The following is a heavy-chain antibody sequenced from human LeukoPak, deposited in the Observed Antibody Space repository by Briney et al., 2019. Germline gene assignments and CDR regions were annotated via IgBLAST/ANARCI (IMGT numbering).Heavy chain of an antibody. Sequence: SETLSLTCTVSGGSISSYYWSWIRQPAGKGLEWIGRIYTSGSTNYNPSLKSRVTMSVDTSKNQFSLKLSSVTAAGTAVYYCARERDSSGYHSIYYYYYMDVWGKGTTVTVSS. CDR3: ARERDSSGYHSIYYYYYMDV. V-gene: IGHV4-4*07. CDR2: IYTSGST. J-gene: IGHJ6*03. CDR1: GGSISSYY. D-gene: IGHD3-22*01.